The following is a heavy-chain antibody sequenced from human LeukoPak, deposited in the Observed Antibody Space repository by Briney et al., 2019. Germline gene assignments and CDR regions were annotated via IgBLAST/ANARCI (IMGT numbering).Heavy chain of an antibody. J-gene: IGHJ4*02. CDR1: GFTFSSYA. CDR2: INSDGSST. CDR3: ARVGCYDILTGYCS. D-gene: IGHD3-9*01. V-gene: IGHV3-74*01. Sequence: GGSLRLSCAAAGFTFSSYAMSWVRQAPGKGLEWVSRINSDGSSTSYADSVKGRFTISRDNAKNTLYLQMNSLRAEDTAVYYCARVGCYDILTGYCSWGQGTLVTVSS.